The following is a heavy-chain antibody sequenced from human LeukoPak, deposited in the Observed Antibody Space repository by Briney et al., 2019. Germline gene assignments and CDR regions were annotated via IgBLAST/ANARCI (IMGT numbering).Heavy chain of an antibody. J-gene: IGHJ4*02. CDR1: GGSFSGYY. CDR2: TNHSGST. D-gene: IGHD2-15*01. V-gene: IGHV4-34*01. Sequence: PSETLSLTCAVYGGSFSGYYWSWIRQPPGKGLEWIGETNHSGSTNYNPSLKSRVTISVDTSKNQFSLKLSSVTAADTAVYYCARGGPRYCSGGSCYFGYWGQGTLVTVSS. CDR3: ARGGPRYCSGGSCYFGY.